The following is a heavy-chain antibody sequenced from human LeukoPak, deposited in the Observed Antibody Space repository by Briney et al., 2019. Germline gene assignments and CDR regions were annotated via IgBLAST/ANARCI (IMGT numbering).Heavy chain of an antibody. CDR1: GRSFSGYY. CDR3: GTSGNCSGGGYGWFDP. J-gene: IGHJ5*02. D-gene: IGHD2-15*01. CDR2: INHSGST. V-gene: IGHV4-34*01. Sequence: SETLSLTCAVYGRSFSGYYGSWIRQPPGKGLEWIGEINHSGSTNYNPSLKSRVPISVDTSQNQFSLNLSSVTAADTAVFFCGTSGNCSGGGYGWFDPWGQGTLVTVSS.